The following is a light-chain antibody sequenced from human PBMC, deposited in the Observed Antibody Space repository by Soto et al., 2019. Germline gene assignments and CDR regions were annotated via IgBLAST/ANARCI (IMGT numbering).Light chain of an antibody. CDR2: DAS. CDR3: QQRSNWLLT. J-gene: IGKJ4*01. CDR1: QSVSSY. Sequence: EIVLTQSPATLSLSPGERATLSCRASQSVSSYLAWNQQKPGQAPRLLIYDASNRATGIPARFSGSGSGTDFTLIISSLEPEDFAVYYCQQRSNWLLTFGGGTKVEIK. V-gene: IGKV3-11*01.